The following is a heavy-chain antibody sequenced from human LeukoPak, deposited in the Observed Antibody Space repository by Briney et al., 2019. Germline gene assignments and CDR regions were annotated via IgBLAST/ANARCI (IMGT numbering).Heavy chain of an antibody. J-gene: IGHJ4*02. Sequence: ASVKVSCKASGYRFSSYGISWVRQAPGQGLEWMGWISAYNGNTNYAQKLQGRVTMTTDTSTSTAYMELRSLRSDDTAVYYCARGGDGDILTGLVFDYWGQGTLVTVSS. CDR3: ARGGDGDILTGLVFDY. D-gene: IGHD3-9*01. V-gene: IGHV1-18*01. CDR2: ISAYNGNT. CDR1: GYRFSSYG.